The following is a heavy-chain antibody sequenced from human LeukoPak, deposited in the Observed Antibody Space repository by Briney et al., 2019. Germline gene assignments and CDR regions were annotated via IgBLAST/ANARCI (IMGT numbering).Heavy chain of an antibody. CDR2: INGSGGGS. CDR3: AKVLGAWGSGFDI. D-gene: IGHD3-16*01. V-gene: IGHV3-23*01. J-gene: IGHJ3*02. Sequence: GGSLRLSCAASGFTFSSYAVNWVRQAPGKGLEWVSVINGSGGGSFYADSVKGRFTISRDNSRNMLYLQMNSLRVEDTAVYYCAKVLGAWGSGFDIWGQGTMVTVSS. CDR1: GFTFSSYA.